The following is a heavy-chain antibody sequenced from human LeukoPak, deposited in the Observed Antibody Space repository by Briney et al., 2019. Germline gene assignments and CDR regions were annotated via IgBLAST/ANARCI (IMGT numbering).Heavy chain of an antibody. Sequence: GSLRLSCAASGFTFSSYAMSWVRQAPGKGLEWVSAISGSGGSTYYADSVKGRFTISRDNSKNTLYLQMNSLRAEDTAVYYCARRWGSGSYFDYWGQGTLVTVSS. CDR2: ISGSGGST. J-gene: IGHJ4*02. D-gene: IGHD3-22*01. V-gene: IGHV3-23*01. CDR3: ARRWGSGSYFDY. CDR1: GFTFSSYA.